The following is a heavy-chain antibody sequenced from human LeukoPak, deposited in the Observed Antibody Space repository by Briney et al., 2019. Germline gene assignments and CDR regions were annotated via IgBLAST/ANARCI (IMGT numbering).Heavy chain of an antibody. Sequence: GGSLRLSCAASGSTISTYGMHWVRQAPGKGLEWVALISYDGSDKYYADSVKGRFTISRDNSKNTLYLQMNSLRAEDTAVYYCARVLRDYDSRAYDAFDIWGQGTMVTVSS. CDR1: GSTISTYG. V-gene: IGHV3-30*03. CDR3: ARVLRDYDSRAYDAFDI. D-gene: IGHD3-22*01. J-gene: IGHJ3*02. CDR2: ISYDGSDK.